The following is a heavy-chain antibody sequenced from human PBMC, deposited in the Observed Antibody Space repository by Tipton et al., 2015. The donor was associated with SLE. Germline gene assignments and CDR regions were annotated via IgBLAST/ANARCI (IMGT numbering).Heavy chain of an antibody. J-gene: IGHJ4*02. CDR3: ARVGSSGYLFDY. D-gene: IGHD3-22*01. V-gene: IGHV4-4*07. Sequence: TLSLTCTVSGGSISSYYWSWIRQPAGKGLDWIGRIYTSGSTNYNPSLKSRVTISVDTSKNQFSLKLSSVTAADTAVYYCARVGSSGYLFDYWGQGTLVTVSS. CDR1: GGSISSYY. CDR2: IYTSGST.